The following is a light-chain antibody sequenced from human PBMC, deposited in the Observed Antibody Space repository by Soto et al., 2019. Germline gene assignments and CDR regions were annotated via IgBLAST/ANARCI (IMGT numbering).Light chain of an antibody. CDR1: SSDVGAYNY. V-gene: IGLV2-8*01. CDR3: TSYAGGNNV. J-gene: IGLJ1*01. Sequence: QSALTQPPSASGSPGQSVTISCTGTSSDVGAYNYVSWYQQYPGKVPKLMVYEVNKRPSGVPDRFSGSKSGNTASLTVSGLQAEDEADYYCTSYAGGNNVFGTGTKLIVL. CDR2: EVN.